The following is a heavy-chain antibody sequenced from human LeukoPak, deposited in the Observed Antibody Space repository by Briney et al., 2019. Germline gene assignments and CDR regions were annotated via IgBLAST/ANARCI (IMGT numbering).Heavy chain of an antibody. J-gene: IGHJ3*02. CDR3: TRDRFSSWYLNAFDI. Sequence: TGGSLRLSCAASGFTFGDYAMSWFRQAPGKGLEWVGFIRSKAYGGTTEYAASVKGRFTISRDDSKSIAYLQMNSLKTEDTAVYYCTRDRFSSWYLNAFDIWGQGTMVTVSS. CDR2: IRSKAYGGTT. D-gene: IGHD6-13*01. CDR1: GFTFGDYA. V-gene: IGHV3-49*03.